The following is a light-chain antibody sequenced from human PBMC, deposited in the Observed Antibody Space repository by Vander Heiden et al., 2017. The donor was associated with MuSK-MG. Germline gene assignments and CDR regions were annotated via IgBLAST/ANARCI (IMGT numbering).Light chain of an antibody. Sequence: EVVMTHSPATLSVSPGERATLSCRASQSVSSNLAWYQQKPGQAPRLLIYGASTRATGIPARFSGSGSGTEFTLTISSLQSEDFAVYYCQQYNNWPPWTFGQGTKVEIK. J-gene: IGKJ1*01. CDR2: GAS. V-gene: IGKV3-15*01. CDR1: QSVSSN. CDR3: QQYNNWPPWT.